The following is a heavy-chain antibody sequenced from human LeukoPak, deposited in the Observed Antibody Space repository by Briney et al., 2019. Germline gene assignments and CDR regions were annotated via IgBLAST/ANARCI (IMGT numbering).Heavy chain of an antibody. Sequence: GGSLRLSCAASGFTFSSYAMSWVRQAPGKGLEWVSAISGSGGSTYYADSVKGRFTISRDNSKNTVFLQMDSLRAEDTAKYYCSRERGDREFDYWGQGILVTVSS. D-gene: IGHD5-18*01. CDR1: GFTFSSYA. J-gene: IGHJ4*02. CDR3: SRERGDREFDY. CDR2: ISGSGGST. V-gene: IGHV3-23*01.